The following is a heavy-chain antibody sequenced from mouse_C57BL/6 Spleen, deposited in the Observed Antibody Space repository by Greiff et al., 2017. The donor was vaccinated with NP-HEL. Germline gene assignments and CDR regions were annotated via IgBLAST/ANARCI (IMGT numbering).Heavy chain of an antibody. D-gene: IGHD1-1*01. CDR2: IDPSDSYT. Sequence: VQLQQPGAELVMPGASVKLSCKASGYTFTSYWMHWVKQRPGQGLEWIGEIDPSDSYTNYNQKFKGKSTLTVDKSSSTAYMQLSSLTSEDSAVYYCARGYYYGSSYRLDVWGTGTTVTVSS. V-gene: IGHV1-69*01. CDR3: ARGYYYGSSYRLDV. J-gene: IGHJ1*03. CDR1: GYTFTSYW.